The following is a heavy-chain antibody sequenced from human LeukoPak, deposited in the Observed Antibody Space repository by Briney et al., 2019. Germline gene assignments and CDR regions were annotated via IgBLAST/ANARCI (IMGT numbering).Heavy chain of an antibody. CDR2: IRGSGGST. CDR3: AKGGSSSWYFDY. V-gene: IGHV3-23*01. CDR1: GFTFSSYA. Sequence: QAGGSLRLSCAASGFTFSSYAMSWVRQAPGKGLEWVSAIRGSGGSTYYADSVKGRFTISRDNSKNTLYLQMNSLRAEDTVVYYCAKGGSSSWYFDYWGQGTLVTVSS. D-gene: IGHD6-13*01. J-gene: IGHJ4*02.